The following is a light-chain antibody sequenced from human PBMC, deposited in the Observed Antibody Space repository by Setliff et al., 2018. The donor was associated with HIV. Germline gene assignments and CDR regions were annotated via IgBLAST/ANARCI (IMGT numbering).Light chain of an antibody. Sequence: QPVLPQSSSASASLGSSVKLTCTLSSGHSNNIIAWHQQQPGKAPRYLMKVEGSGSYNKGSGVPDRFSGSSSGADRYLTISNLQSEDEADYYCETWDNNSWVFGGGTKVTVL. CDR2: VEGSGSY. CDR1: SGHSNNI. V-gene: IGLV4-60*03. CDR3: ETWDNNSWV. J-gene: IGLJ3*02.